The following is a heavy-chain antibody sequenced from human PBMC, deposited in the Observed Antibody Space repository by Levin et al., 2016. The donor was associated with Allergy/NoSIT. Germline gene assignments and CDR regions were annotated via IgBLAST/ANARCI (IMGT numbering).Heavy chain of an antibody. Sequence: IRQPPGKGLEWVAVISYDGSNKYYADSVKGRFTISRDNSKNTLYLQMNSLRAEDTAVYYCAKTRPSSGYYFDYWGQGTLVTVSS. D-gene: IGHD3-22*01. CDR3: AKTRPSSGYYFDY. V-gene: IGHV3-30*18. J-gene: IGHJ4*02. CDR2: ISYDGSNK.